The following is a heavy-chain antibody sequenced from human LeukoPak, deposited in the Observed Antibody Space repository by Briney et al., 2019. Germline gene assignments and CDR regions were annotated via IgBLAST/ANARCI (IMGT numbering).Heavy chain of an antibody. D-gene: IGHD3-10*01. J-gene: IGHJ4*02. Sequence: GGSLRLSCAASGFTFSTYRMHWVRQAPGKGLEWVSSITSSSSSMSYADSVEGRFTISRDNAKNSLYPQMNSLSAGDTAVYYCRFGDFNDYWGQGTLVTVSS. V-gene: IGHV3-21*01. CDR1: GFTFSTYR. CDR3: RFGDFNDY. CDR2: ITSSSSSM.